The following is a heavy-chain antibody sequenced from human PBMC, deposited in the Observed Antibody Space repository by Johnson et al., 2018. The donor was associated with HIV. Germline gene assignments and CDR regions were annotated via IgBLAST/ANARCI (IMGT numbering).Heavy chain of an antibody. D-gene: IGHD5-12*01. CDR2: ISYDGSNK. CDR1: GFTFTSYT. V-gene: IGHV3-30-3*02. J-gene: IGHJ3*02. CDR3: AKIVATSDDVFDI. Sequence: VQLVESGGGVVQPGRSLRLSCAASGFTFTSYTMHWVRQAPGKGLEWVALISYDGSNKYYADSVKGRFTISRDNSKNTLYLQMNRLRAEDTAVFYCAKIVATSDDVFDIWGQGTKVTVSS.